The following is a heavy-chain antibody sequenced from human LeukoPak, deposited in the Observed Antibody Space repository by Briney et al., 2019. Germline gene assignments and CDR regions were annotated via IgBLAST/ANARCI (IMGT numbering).Heavy chain of an antibody. CDR1: GGSISSYY. Sequence: SETLSLTCTVSGGSISSYYWSWIRQPPGKGLEWIGYIYYSGSNNYNPSLKSRVTISVDTSKNQFSLKLSSVTAADTAVYYCARGTGDDSSGYLEYWGQGTLVTVSS. V-gene: IGHV4-59*01. D-gene: IGHD3-22*01. CDR3: ARGTGDDSSGYLEY. CDR2: IYYSGSN. J-gene: IGHJ4*02.